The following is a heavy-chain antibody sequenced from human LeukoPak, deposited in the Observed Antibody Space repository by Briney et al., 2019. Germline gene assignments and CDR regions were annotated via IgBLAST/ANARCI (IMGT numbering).Heavy chain of an antibody. CDR1: GGTFSSYA. CDR2: IIPIFGTA. Sequence: SVKVSCKASGGTFSSYAISWVRQAPGQGLEWMGGIIPIFGTANYAQKFQGRVTITADESTSTAYMELSSLGSEDTAVYYCARGGDYYDSSGYSFDYWGQGTLVTVSS. J-gene: IGHJ4*02. CDR3: ARGGDYYDSSGYSFDY. V-gene: IGHV1-69*01. D-gene: IGHD3-22*01.